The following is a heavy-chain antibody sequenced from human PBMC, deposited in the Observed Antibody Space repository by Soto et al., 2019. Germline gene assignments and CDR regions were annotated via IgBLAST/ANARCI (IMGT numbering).Heavy chain of an antibody. J-gene: IGHJ6*03. Sequence: LRLSCAASGFTFSDYYMSWIRQAPGKGLEWVSYISSSGSTIYYADSVKGRFTISRDNAKNSLYLQMNSLRAEDTAVYYCARGLGITGTTYYYYFMDVWGKGTTVTVSS. CDR1: GFTFSDYY. CDR2: ISSSGSTI. D-gene: IGHD1-20*01. CDR3: ARGLGITGTTYYYYFMDV. V-gene: IGHV3-11*01.